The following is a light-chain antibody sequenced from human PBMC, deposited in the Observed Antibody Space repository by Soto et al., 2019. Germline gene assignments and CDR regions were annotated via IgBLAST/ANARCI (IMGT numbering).Light chain of an antibody. V-gene: IGLV2-14*01. Sequence: QSALTQPASVSGSPGQSITISCTGTSSDVGSYNYVSWYQQHPGKAPKLIIYEVSDRPSGISSRFSGSKSGNTASLTISGLQTEDEADYYCSSYTSSSTLFVTGTKVTVL. CDR3: SSYTSSSTL. CDR1: SSDVGSYNY. J-gene: IGLJ1*01. CDR2: EVS.